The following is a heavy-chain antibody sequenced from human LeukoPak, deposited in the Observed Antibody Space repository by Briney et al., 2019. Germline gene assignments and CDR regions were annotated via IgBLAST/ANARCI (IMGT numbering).Heavy chain of an antibody. CDR1: GGSISSYY. D-gene: IGHD3-9*01. J-gene: IGHJ1*01. V-gene: IGHV3-7*01. CDR3: ARDQALTGVSALVA. Sequence: ETLSLTCTVSGGSISSYYWSWIRQPPGKGLEWVANIKQDGSEKHYVDSVKGRFTISRDNAMDSLYLQMNSLRVEDTAVFYCARDQALTGVSALVAWGQGTLVTVSS. CDR2: IKQDGSEK.